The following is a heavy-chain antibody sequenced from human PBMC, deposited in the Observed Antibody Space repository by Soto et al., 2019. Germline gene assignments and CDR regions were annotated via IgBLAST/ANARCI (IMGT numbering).Heavy chain of an antibody. CDR3: ARDLWGYCGTDCYPLDV. J-gene: IGHJ6*02. D-gene: IGHD2-21*02. CDR1: GGSIIGYY. Sequence: SETLSLTCTVSGGSIIGYYWSLIRQPQGKGLEWIGYMYNTGSTVYNPSFKSRVTISVDTSKNQFSLKLNSVTAADTAVYYCARDLWGYCGTDCYPLDVWGQGTTVTVSS. CDR2: MYNTGST. V-gene: IGHV4-59*01.